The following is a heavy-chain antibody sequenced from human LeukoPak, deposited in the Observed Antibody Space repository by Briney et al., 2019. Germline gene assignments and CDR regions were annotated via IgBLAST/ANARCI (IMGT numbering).Heavy chain of an antibody. CDR3: APTAEAYTSWWKV. Sequence: GASVTVSCKASGYKFTDDYMHWVRQAPGPGLEFMGWINPDSGFTNYAQKFKGRVTMTRDTSISTPYLEVRSLTSDDTAVYYCAPTAEAYTSWWKVWGQGTLVTVSS. V-gene: IGHV1-2*02. CDR1: GYKFTDDY. CDR2: INPDSGFT. D-gene: IGHD3-16*01. J-gene: IGHJ4*02.